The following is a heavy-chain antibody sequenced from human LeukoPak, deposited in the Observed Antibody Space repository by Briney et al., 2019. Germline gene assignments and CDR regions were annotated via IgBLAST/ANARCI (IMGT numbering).Heavy chain of an antibody. D-gene: IGHD5-18*01. V-gene: IGHV3-74*01. CDR2: INSDGSST. CDR1: GFTLSSYW. Sequence: GGSLRLSCAASGFTLSSYWMHWVRQAPGKGLVWVSRINSDGSSTSYADSVKGRFTISRDNAKNTLYLQMNSLRAEDTAVYYCARGYSNGPASLVDYWGQGTLVTVSS. J-gene: IGHJ4*02. CDR3: ARGYSNGPASLVDY.